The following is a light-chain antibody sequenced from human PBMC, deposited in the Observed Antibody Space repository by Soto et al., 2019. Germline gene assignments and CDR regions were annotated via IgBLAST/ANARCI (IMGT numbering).Light chain of an antibody. V-gene: IGKV3-20*01. J-gene: IGKJ2*01. CDR3: QQYATSPHT. CDR2: GAS. Sequence: EIVLTQSPGTLSLSPGESATLSCRASQSVSGSQVAWYQQKPGQAPRLLIYGASSRATGFPDRFSGVGSETDFTLTISRLEPEDFAVYYCQQYATSPHTFGQGTKLEIK. CDR1: QSVSGSQ.